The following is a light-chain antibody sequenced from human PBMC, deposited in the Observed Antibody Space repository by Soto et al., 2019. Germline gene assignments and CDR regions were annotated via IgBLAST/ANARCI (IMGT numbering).Light chain of an antibody. V-gene: IGLV2-11*01. J-gene: IGLJ1*01. CDR3: CSHAGSYTFRV. CDR1: SSDVGGSDY. Sequence: QSALTQPRSVSGSPGQSVTISCTGTSSDVGGSDYVSWFQHYPGKGPKLLIYDVTRRPSGVPDRFSGSKSGNTASLTISGLPVEDEADYYCCSHAGSYTFRVFGTGTKVTVL. CDR2: DVT.